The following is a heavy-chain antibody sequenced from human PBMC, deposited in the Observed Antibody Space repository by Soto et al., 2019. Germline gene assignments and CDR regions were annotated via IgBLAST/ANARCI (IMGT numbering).Heavy chain of an antibody. J-gene: IGHJ4*02. V-gene: IGHV3-48*01. CDR1: GFTFSIYS. CDR3: XXXXXXXXXXFDS. Sequence: EVQLVESGGGLVQPGGSLRLSCAASGFTFSIYSMNWVRQAPGKGLEWVSYINSNSGAIYYADSVKGRFTISRDNAKXXXXXXXXXXXXXXXXXXXXXXXXXXXXXXFDSWGQGTLVTVSS. CDR2: INSNSGAI.